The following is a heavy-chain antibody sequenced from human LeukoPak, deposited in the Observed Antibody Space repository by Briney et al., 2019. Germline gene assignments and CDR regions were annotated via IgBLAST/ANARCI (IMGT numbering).Heavy chain of an antibody. CDR2: IYYSGST. V-gene: IGHV4-39*07. Sequence: PSETLSLACTVSGGSISSSSYYWGWIRQPPGKGLEWIGSIYYSGSTYYNPSLKSRVTLSVDTSKNQFSLKLTAVTAADTAVYYCARETPGAGHFDYWGQGSLVTVSS. J-gene: IGHJ4*02. CDR1: GGSISSSSYY. CDR3: ARETPGAGHFDY. D-gene: IGHD7-27*01.